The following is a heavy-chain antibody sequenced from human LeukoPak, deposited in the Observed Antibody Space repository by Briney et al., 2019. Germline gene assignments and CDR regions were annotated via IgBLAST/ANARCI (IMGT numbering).Heavy chain of an antibody. Sequence: GSVKVSCKASGYTFTSYDINWVRQATGQGLEWMGWMNPNSGNTGYAQKFQGRVTITRNTSISTAYMELSSLRSEDTAVYYCARGGFDYDFWSGYHDYWGQGTLVTVSS. V-gene: IGHV1-8*03. CDR1: GYTFTSYD. CDR2: MNPNSGNT. D-gene: IGHD3-3*01. CDR3: ARGGFDYDFWSGYHDY. J-gene: IGHJ4*02.